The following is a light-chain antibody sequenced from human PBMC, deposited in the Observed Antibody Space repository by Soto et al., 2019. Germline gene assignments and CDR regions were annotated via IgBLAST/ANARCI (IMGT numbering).Light chain of an antibody. CDR1: KLGDKY. Sequence: SYELTQPPSVSVSPGQTASITCSGDKLGDKYASWYQQRPGQSPLMVSYQNTKRHSGIPGRFSGSNSGNTATLTISGTQGMDEADYDCQAWDSNPAVFGGGTKLTVL. V-gene: IGLV3-1*01. CDR3: QAWDSNPAV. CDR2: QNT. J-gene: IGLJ2*01.